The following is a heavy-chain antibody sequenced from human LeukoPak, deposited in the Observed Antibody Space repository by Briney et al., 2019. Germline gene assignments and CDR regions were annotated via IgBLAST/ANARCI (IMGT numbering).Heavy chain of an antibody. CDR1: GGTFSSYA. D-gene: IGHD3-22*01. Sequence: ASVKVSCKASGGTFSSYAISWVRQAPGQGLEWMGGIIPIFGTANYAQKFQGRVTITADESTGTAYMELSSLRSEDTVVYYCARDQGYDSSGYYYGVGWFDPWGQGTLVTVSS. CDR2: IIPIFGTA. V-gene: IGHV1-69*13. J-gene: IGHJ5*02. CDR3: ARDQGYDSSGYYYGVGWFDP.